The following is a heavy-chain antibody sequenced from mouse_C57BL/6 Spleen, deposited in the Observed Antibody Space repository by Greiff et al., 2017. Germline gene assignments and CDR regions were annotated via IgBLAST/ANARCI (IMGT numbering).Heavy chain of an antibody. CDR2: INPSSGYT. CDR1: GYTFTSYW. V-gene: IGHV1-7*01. D-gene: IGHD2-2*01. Sequence: VQLQQSGAELAKPGASVKLSCKASGYTFTSYWMHWVKQRPGQGLEWIGYINPSSGYTKYNQKFKDKATLTADKSSSTAYMQLRSLTYEDSAVYYCARRYGYDPREDYYAMDYWGQGTSVTVSS. CDR3: ARRYGYDPREDYYAMDY. J-gene: IGHJ4*01.